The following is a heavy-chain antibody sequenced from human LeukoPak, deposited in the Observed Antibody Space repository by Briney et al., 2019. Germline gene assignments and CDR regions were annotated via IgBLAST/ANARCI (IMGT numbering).Heavy chain of an antibody. CDR2: IKSKTDGGTT. CDR1: GFTFSNAW. V-gene: IGHV3-15*01. CDR3: ILASAGPAY. Sequence: GGSLRLSCAASGFTFSNAWMTWVRQAPGKGLEWVGRIKSKTDGGTTDYAEPVKGRFTVSRDDSKNTLYLQMNTLKTEDTAVYYCILASAGPAYWGQGTLVTVSS. J-gene: IGHJ4*02. D-gene: IGHD6-13*01.